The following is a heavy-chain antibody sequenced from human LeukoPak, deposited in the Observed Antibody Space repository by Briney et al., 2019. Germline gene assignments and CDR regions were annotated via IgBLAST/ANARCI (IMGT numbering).Heavy chain of an antibody. CDR3: ARYCSSTSCYVEAFDI. CDR2: IYTSGST. J-gene: IGHJ3*02. D-gene: IGHD2-2*01. CDR1: GGSLSSYY. V-gene: IGHV4-4*07. Sequence: PSETLSLTCTVSGGSLSSYYWSWIRQPAGKGLEWIGRIYTSGSTNYNPSLKSRVTMSVDTSKNQFSLKLSSVTAADTAVYYCARYCSSTSCYVEAFDIWGQGTMVTVSS.